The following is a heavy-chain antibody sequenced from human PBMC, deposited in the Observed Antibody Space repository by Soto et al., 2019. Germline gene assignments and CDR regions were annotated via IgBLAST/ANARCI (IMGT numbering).Heavy chain of an antibody. J-gene: IGHJ4*02. V-gene: IGHV4-59*08. CDR3: ACPDGYLDY. CDR1: GGSISSYY. CDR2: IYYSGST. Sequence: SETLSLTCAVSGGSISSYYWSWIRQPPGKGLEWIGYIYYSGSTNYNPSLKSRVTISVDTSKNQFSLKLSPVTAADTAVYYCACPDGYLDYWGQGTLVTVSS.